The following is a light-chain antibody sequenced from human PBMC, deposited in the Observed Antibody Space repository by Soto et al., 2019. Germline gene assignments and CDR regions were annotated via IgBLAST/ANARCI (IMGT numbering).Light chain of an antibody. CDR3: CSYAGSHTWV. V-gene: IGLV2-11*01. J-gene: IGLJ3*02. CDR2: DVS. CDR1: NSDVGGYKF. Sequence: QSALTQPRSVSGSPGQSVTISCTGTNSDVGGYKFVSWYQQYPGKAPKLMIYDVSERPSGVPDRFFGSKSGNTASLTISGLQAEDEAAYYCCSYAGSHTWVFGGGTKVTVL.